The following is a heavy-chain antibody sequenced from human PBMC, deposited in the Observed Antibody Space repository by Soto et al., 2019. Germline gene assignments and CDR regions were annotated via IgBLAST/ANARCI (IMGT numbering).Heavy chain of an antibody. V-gene: IGHV4-30-4*01. CDR2: IYYSGST. CDR1: GGSISSGDYY. Sequence: PSETLSLTCTVSGGSISSGDYYWSWIRQPPGKGLEWIGYIYYSGSTYYSTSLKSRVTISVDTSKNQFSLKLSSVTAADTAVYYCARVISDTAMVLEYYGMDVWGQGTTVTVSS. CDR3: ARVISDTAMVLEYYGMDV. J-gene: IGHJ6*02. D-gene: IGHD5-18*01.